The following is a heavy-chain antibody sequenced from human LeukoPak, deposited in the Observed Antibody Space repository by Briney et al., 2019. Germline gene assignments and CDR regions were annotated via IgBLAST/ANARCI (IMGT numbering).Heavy chain of an antibody. CDR2: ISSNGGST. Sequence: GGSLRLSCAASGFTFSSYAMHWVRQAPGKGLECVSAISSNGGSTYYANSVKGRFTISRDNSKNTLYLQMGSLRAEDMAVYYCARGSGSYYNPTHLFYWGQGTLVTVSS. V-gene: IGHV3-64*01. J-gene: IGHJ4*02. CDR3: ARGSGSYYNPTHLFY. D-gene: IGHD3-10*01. CDR1: GFTFSSYA.